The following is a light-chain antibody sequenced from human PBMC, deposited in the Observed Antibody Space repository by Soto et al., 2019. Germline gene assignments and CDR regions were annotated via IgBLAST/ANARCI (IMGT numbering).Light chain of an antibody. CDR2: RSN. CDR1: NIGRKN. CDR3: QVGDSGAV. J-gene: IGLJ1*01. V-gene: IGLV3-9*01. Sequence: SYELTQPLSLSVALGQTARITCGGHNIGRKNVHWYQQKPGQAPVLVIYRSNNRPSGIPERFSGSNSENTATLTISGAQAGDEADYYCQVGDSGAVFGTGTKVTVL.